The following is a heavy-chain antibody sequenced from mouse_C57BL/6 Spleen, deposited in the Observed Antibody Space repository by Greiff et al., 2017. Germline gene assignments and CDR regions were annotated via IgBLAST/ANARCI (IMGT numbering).Heavy chain of an antibody. Sequence: EVQLVESGGGLVKPGGSLKLSCAASGFPFSSYAMSWVRQTPEKRLEWVATISDGGSYTYYPDNVKGRFTISRDNAKNNLYLQMSHLESEDTAMYYCARYDGYGSYYFDYWGQGTTLTVSS. CDR1: GFPFSSYA. V-gene: IGHV5-4*01. CDR2: ISDGGSYT. CDR3: ARYDGYGSYYFDY. D-gene: IGHD2-3*01. J-gene: IGHJ2*01.